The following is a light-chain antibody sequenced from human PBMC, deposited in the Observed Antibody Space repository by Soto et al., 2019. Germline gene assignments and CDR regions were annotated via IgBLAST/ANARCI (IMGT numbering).Light chain of an antibody. Sequence: QSVLTQPPSASGSPGQSVTISCTGTSSDVGDYNYVSWYQQHPGKAPKLMIYEVSKRPSGVPDRFSGSKSGNTASLTVSGLQAEDEADYYCSSYAGSNNLGVFGGGTKLNVL. CDR3: SSYAGSNNLGV. V-gene: IGLV2-8*01. CDR1: SSDVGDYNY. J-gene: IGLJ2*01. CDR2: EVS.